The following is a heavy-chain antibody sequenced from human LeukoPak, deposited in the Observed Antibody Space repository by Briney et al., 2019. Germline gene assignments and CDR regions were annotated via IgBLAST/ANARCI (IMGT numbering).Heavy chain of an antibody. CDR1: GYTFTSYA. CDR2: INTNTGNP. CDR3: ARERITMVRGVITDDYYYYGMDV. D-gene: IGHD3-10*01. V-gene: IGHV7-4-1*02. J-gene: IGHJ6*02. Sequence: EASVKVSCKASGYTFTSYAMNWVRQAPGQGLEWMGWINTNTGNPTYAQGFTGRFVFSLDTSVSTAYLQISSLKAEDTAVYYCARERITMVRGVITDDYYYYGMDVWGQGTTVTVSS.